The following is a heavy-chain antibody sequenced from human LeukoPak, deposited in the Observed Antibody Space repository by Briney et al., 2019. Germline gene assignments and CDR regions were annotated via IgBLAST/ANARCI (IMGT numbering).Heavy chain of an antibody. V-gene: IGHV1-46*01. CDR2: INPSDGST. Sequence: ASVKVSCKASGYTVTSYYMQWVRQAPGQGLEWMGLINPSDGSTTYAQKFLGRVTMTRDTSTSTVYMELSSLRSEDTAFYYCARGEYYYGSGTYLVYWGQGSLVTVSS. CDR3: ARGEYYYGSGTYLVY. J-gene: IGHJ4*02. CDR1: GYTVTSYY. D-gene: IGHD3-10*01.